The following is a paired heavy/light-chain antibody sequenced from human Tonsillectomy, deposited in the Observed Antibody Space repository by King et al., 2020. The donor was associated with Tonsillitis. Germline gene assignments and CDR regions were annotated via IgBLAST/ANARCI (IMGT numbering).Light chain of an antibody. CDR1: SSDVGSYNL. J-gene: IGLJ3*02. CDR2: EVY. Sequence: QSALTQPASVSGSPGQSITISCTGTSSDVGSYNLVSWYRQYPGRAPQLLIYEVYKRPSGISDRFSGSKSDNTASLTISGLQAEDEADYYCCSYEGTSTFDVFGGGTRLTVI. CDR3: CSYEGTSTFDV. V-gene: IGLV2-23*02.
Heavy chain of an antibody. D-gene: IGHD3-22*01. J-gene: IGHJ5*02. CDR3: ARAGHSSSYYLGGWFDP. CDR1: GYSFTSYW. Sequence: EVQLVQSGAEVKKPGESLRISCKASGYSFTSYWITWVRQMPGKGLEWMGRIDPSDSYTNYSPSFQGHVTISVDKSITTAYLQWSRLKASDTAMYYCARAGHSSSYYLGGWFDPWGQGTLVIVSS. CDR2: IDPSDSYT. V-gene: IGHV5-10-1*03.